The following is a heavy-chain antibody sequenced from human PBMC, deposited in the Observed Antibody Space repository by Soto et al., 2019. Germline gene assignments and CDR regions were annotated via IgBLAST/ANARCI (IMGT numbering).Heavy chain of an antibody. D-gene: IGHD2-2*01. CDR3: AAIVVVPAAPMDA. CDR2: MSSSGSTI. V-gene: IGHV3-48*03. J-gene: IGHJ6*02. CDR1: GFTFSSYD. Sequence: GGSLRLSCAASGFTFSSYDMNWVRQAPGKGLECVSYMSSSGSTIYYADSVKGRFTVSGDNAKSSLYLQMNSLRAEDTAVYYCAAIVVVPAAPMDAWGQGTTVTVSS.